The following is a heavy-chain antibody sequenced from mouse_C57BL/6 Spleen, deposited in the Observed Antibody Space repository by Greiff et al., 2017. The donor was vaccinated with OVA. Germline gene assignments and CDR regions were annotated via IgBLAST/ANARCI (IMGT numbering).Heavy chain of an antibody. J-gene: IGHJ3*01. D-gene: IGHD4-1*01. CDR3: ARDRTGTGGAWFAY. Sequence: QVQLQQPGAELVRPGSSVKLSCKASGYTFTSYWMHWVKQRPIQGLEWIGNIDPSDSENHYNQKFKDKATLTVDKSSSTAYMQLSSLTSEDSAVYYCARDRTGTGGAWFAYWGQGTLVTVSA. CDR2: IDPSDSEN. CDR1: GYTFTSYW. V-gene: IGHV1-52*01.